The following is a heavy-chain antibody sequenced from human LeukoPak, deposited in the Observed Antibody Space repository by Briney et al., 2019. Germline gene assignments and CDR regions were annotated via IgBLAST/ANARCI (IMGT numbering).Heavy chain of an antibody. CDR3: ARETYGDYYALAY. J-gene: IGHJ4*02. D-gene: IGHD4-17*01. Sequence: GVSLRLSCTASGFTVSTNYMGWVRQAPGKGLEWVSVIYSGGSTYYADSVKGRLTISRDNSKNMLYLQMNSLRGEDTAIYYCARETYGDYYALAYWGQGTLVTVSS. CDR1: GFTVSTNY. V-gene: IGHV3-53*01. CDR2: IYSGGST.